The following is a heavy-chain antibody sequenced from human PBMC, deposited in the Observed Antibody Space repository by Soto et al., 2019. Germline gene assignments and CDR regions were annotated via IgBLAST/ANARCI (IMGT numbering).Heavy chain of an antibody. J-gene: IGHJ4*02. CDR1: GGSVNSTNYN. V-gene: IGHV4-39*01. CDR3: GRVVIAATPHRDVDF. D-gene: IGHD2-15*01. CDR2: IYNSAST. Sequence: QLQMQESGPGPVKPSETLSLTCTVSGGSVNSTNYNWGWIRQPPGKGLEWIGSIYNSASTYYNPSLKSRVTISVDTSRNQFSLNLNSVTAADTAMYYCGRVVIAATPHRDVDFWGQGTLVTVSS.